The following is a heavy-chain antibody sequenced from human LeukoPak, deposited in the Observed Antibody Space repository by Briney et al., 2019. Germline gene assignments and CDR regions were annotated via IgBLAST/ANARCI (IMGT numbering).Heavy chain of an antibody. CDR3: ATWAFYRGLDV. Sequence: GGSLRLSCTASGFNFDKYAMHWVRQRPGKGLEWVAVISADGTTDHADSVKGRFTVSRDNSKESLFLQMSSLRDEDTALYYCATWAFYRGLDVWGQGTTVTVSS. D-gene: IGHD1-26*01. J-gene: IGHJ6*02. V-gene: IGHV3-43*02. CDR1: GFNFDKYA. CDR2: ISADGTT.